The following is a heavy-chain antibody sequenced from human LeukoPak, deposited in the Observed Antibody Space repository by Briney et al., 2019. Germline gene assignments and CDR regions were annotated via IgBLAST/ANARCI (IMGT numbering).Heavy chain of an antibody. V-gene: IGHV3-33*01. Sequence: PGRSPRLSCAASVFTFSGYCMHWVRQAPGKGLEWVAVIWYDGSNDDYADSVKGRFTISRDNSKNTLYLQMNSLRAEDTAVYYCARSIPRYDGSAYYPDYWGQGTLVTVSS. CDR1: VFTFSGYC. J-gene: IGHJ4*02. D-gene: IGHD3-22*01. CDR2: IWYDGSND. CDR3: ARSIPRYDGSAYYPDY.